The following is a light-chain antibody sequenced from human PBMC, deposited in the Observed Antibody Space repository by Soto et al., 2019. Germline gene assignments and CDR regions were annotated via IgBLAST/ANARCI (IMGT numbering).Light chain of an antibody. CDR2: GAS. V-gene: IGKV1-17*01. Sequence: DIQMTQSPSSLSASVGDRVTITCRASQGIRTDLVWYQQKPGKAPKRLIYGASSLQSEVPSRFSGSGSRTEFTLTVSSLQPEDFATYYCLQHYNYPQTFGPGTTVEIK. J-gene: IGKJ1*01. CDR1: QGIRTD. CDR3: LQHYNYPQT.